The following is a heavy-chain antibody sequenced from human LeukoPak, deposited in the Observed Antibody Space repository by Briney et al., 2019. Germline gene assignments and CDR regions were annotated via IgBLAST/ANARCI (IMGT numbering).Heavy chain of an antibody. CDR2: IKQDGSEK. CDR1: GFTFTSYW. D-gene: IGHD3-22*01. V-gene: IGHV3-7*01. J-gene: IGHJ6*02. Sequence: GGSLRLSCAASGFTFTSYWMSWARQVPGKGLEWVANIKQDGSEKYYVDSVKGRFTISRDNAKNSLYLQMNTLRAEDTAVYYCSRGSTYYYESTGSQSRDGMDVWGQGTTVTVSS. CDR3: SRGSTYYYESTGSQSRDGMDV.